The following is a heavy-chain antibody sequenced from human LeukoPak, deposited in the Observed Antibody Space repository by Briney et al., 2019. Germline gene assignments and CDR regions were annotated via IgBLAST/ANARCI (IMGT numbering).Heavy chain of an antibody. CDR1: GGSISSGGYY. CDR2: IYHSGST. V-gene: IGHV4-30-2*01. D-gene: IGHD2-15*01. J-gene: IGHJ3*02. CDR3: ARDGCSGGSCSAFEI. Sequence: SQTLSLTCTVSGGSISSGGYYWSWIRQPPGKGLEWIGYIYHSGSTYYNPSLKSRVTISVDRSKNQFSLKLSSVTAADTAVYYCARDGCSGGSCSAFEIWGQGTMVTVSS.